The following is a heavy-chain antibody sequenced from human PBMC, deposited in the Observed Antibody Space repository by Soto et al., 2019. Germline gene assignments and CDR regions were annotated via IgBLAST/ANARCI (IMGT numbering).Heavy chain of an antibody. CDR3: ARGGSSDWNSTDFHN. CDR2: ISYNGINK. Sequence: QVQLVESGGGGVQPGKSLRLSCAAFGFVFTSYAIHWVRQSPGKGLEWVALISYNGINKYYADSVKGRFTISRDNSNNTLYLLMNSRRVEDTAMYYWARGGSSDWNSTDFHNWGQGTLVTVSS. D-gene: IGHD6-19*01. V-gene: IGHV3-30-3*01. J-gene: IGHJ1*01. CDR1: GFVFTSYA.